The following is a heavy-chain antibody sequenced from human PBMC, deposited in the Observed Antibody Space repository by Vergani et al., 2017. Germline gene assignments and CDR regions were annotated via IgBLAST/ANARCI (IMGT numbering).Heavy chain of an antibody. D-gene: IGHD5-12*01. CDR3: ARLSWLRFRTGNYFEY. CDR1: GYSISSGIY. Sequence: QVQLQQWGAGVVKPSQTLSLSCAVSGYSISSGIYWGWIRQPPGKGLEWIGSIFHSGLTYYNPSLKSRVTISVDTSKNQFFLKLNSVTAADTAVYYCARLSWLRFRTGNYFEYWGQGNLVTVSS. V-gene: IGHV4-38-2*01. J-gene: IGHJ4*02. CDR2: IFHSGLT.